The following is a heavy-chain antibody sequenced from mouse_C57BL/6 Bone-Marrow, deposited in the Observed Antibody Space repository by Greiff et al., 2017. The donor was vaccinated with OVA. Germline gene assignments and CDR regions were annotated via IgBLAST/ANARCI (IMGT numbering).Heavy chain of an antibody. CDR3: AREKPFYAMDY. CDR1: GYTFTDYA. V-gene: IGHV1-67*01. Sequence: VKLQQSGPELVRPGVSVTISCKGSGYTFTDYAMHWVKQSHAKSLEWIGVISTYYGDASYNQKFKDTATMTVDKSSSTVYMEFASLTSEDSAVYYYAREKPFYAMDYWGQGASVTVSS. J-gene: IGHJ4*01. CDR2: ISTYYGDA.